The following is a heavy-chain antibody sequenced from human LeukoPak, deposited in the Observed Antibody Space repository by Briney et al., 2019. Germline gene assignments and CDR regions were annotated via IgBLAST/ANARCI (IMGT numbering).Heavy chain of an antibody. Sequence: SETLSLTCTVSGGSISSYYWSWIRQPPGKGLEWIGYIYYSGSTNYNPSLKSRVTISVDTSKNQFSLKLSSVTAADTAVYYCARGGLGYCSSTSCYRPNNWFDPWGQGTLVTVSS. V-gene: IGHV4-59*12. CDR1: GGSISSYY. J-gene: IGHJ5*02. CDR2: IYYSGST. CDR3: ARGGLGYCSSTSCYRPNNWFDP. D-gene: IGHD2-2*01.